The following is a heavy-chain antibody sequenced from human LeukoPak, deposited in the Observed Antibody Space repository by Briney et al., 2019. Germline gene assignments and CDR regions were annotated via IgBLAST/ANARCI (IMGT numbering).Heavy chain of an antibody. J-gene: IGHJ4*02. Sequence: ASVKVSCKASGYTFTSYYIHWVRQAPGQGLEWMGIINPSGGSTGYAQRFQGTDTMTRDMSTSTVYMELSSLRSEDTAVYYCARGKIQLWSPYYFDHWGQGTRVTVSS. CDR1: GYTFTSYY. D-gene: IGHD5-18*01. V-gene: IGHV1-46*01. CDR2: INPSGGST. CDR3: ARGKIQLWSPYYFDH.